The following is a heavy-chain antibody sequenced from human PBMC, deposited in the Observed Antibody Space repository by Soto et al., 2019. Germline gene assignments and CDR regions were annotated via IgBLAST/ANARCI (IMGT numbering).Heavy chain of an antibody. CDR1: GGSISSVGST. Sequence: TRSLPFAVSGGSISSVGSTWSSIRQPPGKGLEWIGYIYHSGSTYYNPSIKSRVTISVDRSKNQFSLKLSSVTDEDTAVYYCAKHCSGGSCYGFDYWGQGTLVTVSS. D-gene: IGHD2-15*01. CDR2: IYHSGST. CDR3: AKHCSGGSCYGFDY. J-gene: IGHJ4*02. V-gene: IGHV4-30-2*01.